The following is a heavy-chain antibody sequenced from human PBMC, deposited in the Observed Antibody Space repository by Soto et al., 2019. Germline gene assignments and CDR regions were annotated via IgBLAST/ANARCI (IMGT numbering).Heavy chain of an antibody. CDR3: TTRGNSGSYEDAFDI. J-gene: IGHJ3*02. V-gene: IGHV3-15*01. Sequence: GGSLRLSCAASGFTFSNVWMSWVRQAPGKGLEWLGLIKTKTEGGTTDYAAPVKGRFTISRDDSKNTLYLQMNSLKTEDTAVYYCTTRGNSGSYEDAFDIWGKGTMVTV. CDR1: GFTFSNVW. CDR2: IKTKTEGGTT. D-gene: IGHD1-26*01.